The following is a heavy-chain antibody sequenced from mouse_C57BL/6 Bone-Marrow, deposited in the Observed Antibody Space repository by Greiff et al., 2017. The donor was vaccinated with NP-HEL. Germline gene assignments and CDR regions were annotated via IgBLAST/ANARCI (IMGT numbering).Heavy chain of an antibody. CDR3: AIDSSGYPAAWFAD. CDR1: GYTFTSYG. V-gene: IGHV1-81*01. CDR2: IYPRSGNT. D-gene: IGHD3-2*02. Sequence: QVQLKESGAELARPGASVKLSCKASGYTFTSYGISWVKQRTGQGLEWIGEIYPRSGNTYYNEKFKGKATLSADKSSSTAYMEIRSLTSEDSAVYCCAIDSSGYPAAWFADWGQGTLVTVSA. J-gene: IGHJ3*01.